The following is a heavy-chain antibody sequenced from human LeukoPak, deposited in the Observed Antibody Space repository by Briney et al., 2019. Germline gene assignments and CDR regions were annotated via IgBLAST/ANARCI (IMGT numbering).Heavy chain of an antibody. CDR2: VSYTGRT. CDR3: ARLLDNDNSGDPDTFDG. J-gene: IGHJ3*01. CDR1: GGSLSGHY. V-gene: IGHV4-59*11. Sequence: MPSETLSLTCTVSGGSLSGHYWSWIRQPPGKRLEWIGYVSYTGRTKYNPSLQSRVTISIDTSKSQSSLKLTSVTSADTAVYSCARLLDNDNSGDPDTFDGWGQGTTVIVSS. D-gene: IGHD3-22*01.